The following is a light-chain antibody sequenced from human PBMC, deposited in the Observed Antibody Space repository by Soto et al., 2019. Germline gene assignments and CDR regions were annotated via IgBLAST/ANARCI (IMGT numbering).Light chain of an antibody. Sequence: QSALTQPPSASGSPGQSVTIACTGTSSDVRAYKYVSWYQQYPGKAPKLAIYEVTKRPTVVPDRVPGSKSGNTASLTGSGLQAEDGADYYCTSYVGSALWVFGGGTKLTVL. J-gene: IGLJ3*02. V-gene: IGLV2-8*01. CDR1: SSDVRAYKY. CDR3: TSYVGSALWV. CDR2: EVT.